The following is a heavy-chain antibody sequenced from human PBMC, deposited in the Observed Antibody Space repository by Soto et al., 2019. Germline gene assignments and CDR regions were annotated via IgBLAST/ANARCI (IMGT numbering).Heavy chain of an antibody. J-gene: IGHJ4*02. D-gene: IGHD3-22*01. Sequence: PGGSLRLSCAASGFTFSSYAMSWVRQAPGKGLEWVSAISGSGGSTYYADSVKGRFTISRDNSKNTLYLQMNSLRAEDTAVYYCAKDGTYYDSSGYFAPFDYWGQGTLVTVSS. CDR3: AKDGTYYDSSGYFAPFDY. V-gene: IGHV3-23*01. CDR2: ISGSGGST. CDR1: GFTFSSYA.